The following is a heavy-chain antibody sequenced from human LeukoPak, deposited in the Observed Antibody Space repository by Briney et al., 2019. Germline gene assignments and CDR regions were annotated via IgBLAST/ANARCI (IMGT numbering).Heavy chain of an antibody. V-gene: IGHV3-30*18. CDR1: GFTFSSYG. CDR3: AKELLLWFGEKSRYFDY. CDR2: ISYDGSNK. Sequence: GGSLRLSCAASGFTFSSYGMHWVRQAPGKGLEWVAVISYDGSNKYYADSVKGRFTISRDNSKNTLYLQMNSLRAEDTAAYYCAKELLLWFGEKSRYFDYWGQGTLVTVSS. J-gene: IGHJ4*02. D-gene: IGHD3-10*01.